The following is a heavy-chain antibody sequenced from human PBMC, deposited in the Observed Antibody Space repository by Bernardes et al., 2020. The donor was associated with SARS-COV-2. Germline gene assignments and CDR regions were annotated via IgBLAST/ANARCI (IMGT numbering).Heavy chain of an antibody. J-gene: IGHJ4*02. V-gene: IGHV3-23*01. D-gene: IGHD3-16*01. CDR2: ITAIDGAT. CDR1: GFTFSSYA. CDR3: AKGGGGTTPDYFDY. Sequence: GGSLRLSCAASGFTFSSYAMSWVRQPPGKGLEWVSVITAIDGATYYAEAVKGRFTIFRDNSRNTLYLQMNSLRAEDTALYYCAKGGGGTTPDYFDYWGQGTLVTVSS.